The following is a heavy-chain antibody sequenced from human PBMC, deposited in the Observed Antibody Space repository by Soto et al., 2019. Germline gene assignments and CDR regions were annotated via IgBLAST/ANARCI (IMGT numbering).Heavy chain of an antibody. CDR1: GDSVSSNSAA. Sequence: KQSQTLSLTCAISGDSVSSNSAAWNWIRQSPSRGLEWLGRTYYRSKWYNDYAVSVKSRITINPDTSKNQFSLQLNSVTPEDTAVYYCARDGFGRLDTAIYYFDYWGQGTLVTVSS. D-gene: IGHD5-18*01. CDR2: TYYRSKWYN. CDR3: ARDGFGRLDTAIYYFDY. V-gene: IGHV6-1*01. J-gene: IGHJ4*02.